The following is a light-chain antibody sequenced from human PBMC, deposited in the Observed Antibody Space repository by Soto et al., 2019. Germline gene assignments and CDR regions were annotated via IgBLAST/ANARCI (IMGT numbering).Light chain of an antibody. CDR3: QQANSFPIT. Sequence: EIVLTQSPGTLSLSPGERATLSCRASQSVSSDYLAWYQQKPGQTPKVLIYRASSRATGIPDRFSGSGSGTDFTLTISRLEPEDFATYYCQQANSFPITFGQGTRLEIK. CDR1: QSVSSDY. CDR2: RAS. V-gene: IGKV3-20*01. J-gene: IGKJ5*01.